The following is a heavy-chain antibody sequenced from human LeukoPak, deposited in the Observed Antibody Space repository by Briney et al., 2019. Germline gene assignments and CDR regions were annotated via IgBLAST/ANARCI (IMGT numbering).Heavy chain of an antibody. J-gene: IGHJ4*02. CDR3: ARDQQPDY. CDR1: GGSINSYY. Sequence: PSETLSLTCAVSGGSINSYYWTWLPHPPGKGLEWIGCIYYSGSANYNPSLKSRVTISVDTSKNQFSLELRSLTAADSAVYYCARDQQPDYWGQGTLVTVSS. D-gene: IGHD6-13*01. V-gene: IGHV4-59*01. CDR2: IYYSGSA.